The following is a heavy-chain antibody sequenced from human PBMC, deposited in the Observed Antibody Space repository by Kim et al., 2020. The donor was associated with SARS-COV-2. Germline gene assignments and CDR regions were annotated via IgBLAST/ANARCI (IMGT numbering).Heavy chain of an antibody. CDR1: GFRFSNYW. D-gene: IGHD2-15*01. CDR3: ARGLLLFDP. V-gene: IGHV3-7*03. Sequence: GGSLRLSCAASGFRFSNYWMSWVRQAPGKGLECVANIKQDGSERNYVDSVKGRFTISRDNAKNLLYLQMNSLRAADTAVYYCARGLLLFDPWGQGTLVTV. CDR2: IKQDGSER. J-gene: IGHJ5*02.